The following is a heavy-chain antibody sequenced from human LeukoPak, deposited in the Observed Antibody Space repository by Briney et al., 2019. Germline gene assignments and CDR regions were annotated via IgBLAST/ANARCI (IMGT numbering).Heavy chain of an antibody. V-gene: IGHV3-23*01. Sequence: GGSLRLSCAVSGLTFSSRAMNWVRQAPGKGLEWVSRITGSGDGTYYADSVKGRFTISRDNSNNTLFLQMNVLRAEDTAVYFCATHLDGETAVTTDYWGQGTLVTVSS. CDR2: ITGSGDGT. D-gene: IGHD2-21*02. J-gene: IGHJ4*02. CDR3: ATHLDGETAVTTDY. CDR1: GLTFSSRA.